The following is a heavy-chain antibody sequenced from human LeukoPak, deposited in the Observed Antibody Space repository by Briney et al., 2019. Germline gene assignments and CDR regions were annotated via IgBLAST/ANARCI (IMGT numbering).Heavy chain of an antibody. D-gene: IGHD5-12*01. CDR2: IYPSGST. V-gene: IGHV4-38-2*02. J-gene: IGHJ5*02. CDR1: GYSISSGYY. Sequence: KASETLSLTCTVSGYSISSGYYWGWIRQPPGKGLEWIGNIYPSGSTYYNPSLKSRVTISVDTSKNQFSLKLSSVTAADTAVYYCARHWGKSGYVNCFDPWGQGTLVTVSS. CDR3: ARHWGKSGYVNCFDP.